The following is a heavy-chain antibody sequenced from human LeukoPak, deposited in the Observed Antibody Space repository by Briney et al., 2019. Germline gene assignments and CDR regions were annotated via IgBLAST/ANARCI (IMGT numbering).Heavy chain of an antibody. D-gene: IGHD3-10*01. CDR1: GYTFTSYY. CDR3: ARLHKVRGVIGGNYFDY. V-gene: IGHV1-46*01. CDR2: INPSGGST. Sequence: ASVTVSFKASGYTFTSYYMHWVRQAPGQGLEWMGIINPSGGSTSYAQKFQGRVTMTRDMSTSTVYMELSSLRSEDTAVYYCARLHKVRGVIGGNYFDYWGQGTLVTVSS. J-gene: IGHJ4*02.